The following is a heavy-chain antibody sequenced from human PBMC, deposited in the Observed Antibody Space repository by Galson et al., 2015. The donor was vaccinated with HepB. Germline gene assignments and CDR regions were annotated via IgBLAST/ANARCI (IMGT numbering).Heavy chain of an antibody. CDR3: ARCRLRSYYYGMDV. V-gene: IGHV3-11*03. CDR1: GFTFSDYY. CDR2: ISSSGSYT. D-gene: IGHD4-17*01. J-gene: IGHJ6*02. Sequence: SVRLSCAASGFTFSDYYMSWIRQAPGKGLEWVSYISSSGSYTNYADSVKGRFTISRGNAKNSLYLQMNSLRAEDTAVYYCARCRLRSYYYGMDVWGQGTTVTVSS.